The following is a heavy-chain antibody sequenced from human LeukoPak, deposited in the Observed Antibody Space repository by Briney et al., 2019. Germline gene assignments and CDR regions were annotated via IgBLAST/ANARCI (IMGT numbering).Heavy chain of an antibody. J-gene: IGHJ4*02. V-gene: IGHV3-30*02. CDR1: GFTFSSYG. D-gene: IGHD3-10*01. Sequence: PGGSLRLSCAASGFTFSSYGMHWVRQAPGKGLEWVAFIRYDGSNKYYADSVKGRFTISRDNSKNTLYLQMNSLRAEDTAVYYCAKGLWFGELFPFEYWGQGTLVTVSS. CDR2: IRYDGSNK. CDR3: AKGLWFGELFPFEY.